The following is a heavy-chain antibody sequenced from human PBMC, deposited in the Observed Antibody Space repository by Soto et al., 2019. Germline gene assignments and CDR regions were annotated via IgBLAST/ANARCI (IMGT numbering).Heavy chain of an antibody. CDR1: GFTFSSYA. CDR3: AKVTVVSENNIGLWWVDP. V-gene: IGHV3-23*01. J-gene: IGHJ5*02. CDR2: ISGSGGST. D-gene: IGHD2-15*01. Sequence: EVQLLESGGGLVQPGGSLRLSCAASGFTFSSYAMSWVRQAPGKGLEWVAAISGSGGSTYYADSVKGRFTISRDNSKNTLYLQMNSLRAEDTAVYDCAKVTVVSENNIGLWWVDPWGQGSLVTVSS.